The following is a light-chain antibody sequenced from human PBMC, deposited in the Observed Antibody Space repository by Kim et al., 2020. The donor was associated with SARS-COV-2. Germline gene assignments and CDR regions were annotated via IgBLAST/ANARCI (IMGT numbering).Light chain of an antibody. CDR2: GYN. V-gene: IGLV1-44*01. CDR3: AAWDDNLNSVA. J-gene: IGLJ2*01. CDR1: YTTVRRNT. Sequence: QGGTDSCPGSYTTVRRNTVNWTKQHPGRAPNLLFFGYNQRPQGVPARSSGSKPGTSASLAITGLQSEDEADYYCAAWDDNLNSVAFGGGTQLTVL.